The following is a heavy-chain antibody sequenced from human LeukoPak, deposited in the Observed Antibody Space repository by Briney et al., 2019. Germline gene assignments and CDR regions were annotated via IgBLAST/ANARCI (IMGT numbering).Heavy chain of an antibody. J-gene: IGHJ4*02. V-gene: IGHV3-15*01. CDR2: IKSKTDGGTT. CDR3: TTVRPLRDSYYFDY. D-gene: IGHD2-15*01. CDR1: GFTFSNAW. Sequence: GGSLRLSCAASGFTFSNAWMSWVRQAPGKGLEWVGRIKSKTDGGTTDYAAPVKGRFTISRDASKNTLYLQMNSLKTEDTAVYYCTTVRPLRDSYYFDYWGQGTLVTVSS.